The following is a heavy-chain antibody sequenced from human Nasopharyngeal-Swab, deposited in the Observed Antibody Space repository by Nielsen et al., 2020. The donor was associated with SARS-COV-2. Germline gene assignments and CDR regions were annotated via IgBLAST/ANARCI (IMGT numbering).Heavy chain of an antibody. D-gene: IGHD2-2*01. CDR2: MNPLSGNS. Sequence: ASVKVSCKASGYTFTSYGISWVRQAPGQGLEWMGWMNPLSGNSGFAQKFRGRVTVTTDTSISTVYMDLSSLRSEDTAVYYCARAIRYQLLSEFWGQGTLVTVSS. J-gene: IGHJ4*02. V-gene: IGHV1-8*02. CDR3: ARAIRYQLLSEF. CDR1: GYTFTSYG.